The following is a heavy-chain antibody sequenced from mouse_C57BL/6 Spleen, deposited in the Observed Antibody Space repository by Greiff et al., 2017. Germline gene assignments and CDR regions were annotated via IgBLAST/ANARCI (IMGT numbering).Heavy chain of an antibody. J-gene: IGHJ1*03. CDR2: IYPGDGDT. CDR1: GYAFSSSW. V-gene: IGHV1-82*01. Sequence: VQLQQSGPELVKPGASVKISCKASGYAFSSSWMNWVKQRPGKGLEWIGRIYPGDGDTNYNGKFKGKATLTADKSSSTAYMQLSSLTSEDSAVYFCASQFGGGYFGVWGTGTTVTVSS. CDR3: ASQFGGGYFGV.